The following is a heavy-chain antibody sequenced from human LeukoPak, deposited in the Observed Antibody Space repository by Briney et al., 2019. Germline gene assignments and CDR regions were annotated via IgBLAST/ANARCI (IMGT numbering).Heavy chain of an antibody. J-gene: IGHJ4*02. CDR2: IYDSGSI. D-gene: IGHD6-19*01. CDR1: GGSISSYY. CDR3: ARHKSVAATFDY. Sequence: SETLSLTCTVSGGSISSYYWSWIRQPPGKGLEWIGYIYDSGSIKYNPSLKSRVTISVDTTKNHFSLKLRSVTAADTVVYYCARHKSVAATFDYWGQGTLVTVSS. V-gene: IGHV4-59*08.